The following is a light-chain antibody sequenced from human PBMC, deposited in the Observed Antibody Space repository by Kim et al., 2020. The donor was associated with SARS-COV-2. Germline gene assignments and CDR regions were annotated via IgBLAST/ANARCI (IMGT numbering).Light chain of an antibody. Sequence: QTATLPCTGNSNNVGNQGAAWLQQHQGHPPKLLSYRNNNRPSGISERLSASRSGNTASLTITGLQPEDEADYYCSAWDSSLSAHVFGTGTKVTVL. V-gene: IGLV10-54*01. CDR1: SNNVGNQG. CDR3: SAWDSSLSAHV. J-gene: IGLJ1*01. CDR2: RNN.